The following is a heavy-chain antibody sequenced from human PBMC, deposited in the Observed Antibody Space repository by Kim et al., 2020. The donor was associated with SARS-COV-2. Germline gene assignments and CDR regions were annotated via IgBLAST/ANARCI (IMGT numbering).Heavy chain of an antibody. J-gene: IGHJ6*03. Sequence: ASVKVSCKASGYTFTSYDTNWVRQATGQGLEWMGWMNPNSGNTGYAQKFQGRVTMTRNTSISTAYMELSSLRSEDTAVYYCARGVRAAAGRFYYYYYMDGWGKGTTVTVSS. V-gene: IGHV1-8*01. CDR3: ARGVRAAAGRFYYYYYMDG. D-gene: IGHD6-13*01. CDR1: GYTFTSYD. CDR2: MNPNSGNT.